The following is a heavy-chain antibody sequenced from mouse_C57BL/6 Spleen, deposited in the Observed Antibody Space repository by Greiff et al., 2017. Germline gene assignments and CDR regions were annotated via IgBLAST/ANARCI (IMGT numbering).Heavy chain of an antibody. J-gene: IGHJ3*01. V-gene: IGHV2-5*01. CDR3: AKRDEGSTGFAY. D-gene: IGHD3-2*01. Sequence: QVQLQQSGPGLVQPSQSLSITCTVSGFSLTSYGVHWVRQSPGKGLEWLGVIWRGGSTDYNAAFMSRLSITKDNSKSQVFFKMNSLQADDTAIYXGAKRDEGSTGFAYWGQGTLVTVSA. CDR2: IWRGGST. CDR1: GFSLTSYG.